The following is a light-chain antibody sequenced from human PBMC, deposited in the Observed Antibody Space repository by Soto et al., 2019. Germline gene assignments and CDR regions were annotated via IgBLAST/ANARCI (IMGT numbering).Light chain of an antibody. J-gene: IGKJ1*01. CDR3: QQYSRSPRT. CDR2: GAS. Sequence: EIVLTQSPGTLSLSPVERATLSCMASQSVTSNYLAWYQQKPGQAPRLLIYGASNRAAGIPDRFSGSGSETDFSLTISRLEPEDVAVYYCQQYSRSPRTFGQGTKVDIK. V-gene: IGKV3-20*01. CDR1: QSVTSNY.